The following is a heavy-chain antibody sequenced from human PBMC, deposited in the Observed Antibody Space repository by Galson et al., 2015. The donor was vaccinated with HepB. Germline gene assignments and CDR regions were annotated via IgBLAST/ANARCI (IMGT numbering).Heavy chain of an antibody. CDR3: LRMGNIAGYRSS. V-gene: IGHV3-73*01. CDR1: GFTFSGSA. D-gene: IGHD6-19*01. Sequence: SLRLSCATSGFTFSGSAIHWVRQASGRGLEWVGRIGSKGDNYATAYTASVKGRFSISRDDSRNTAYLQMNRLETEDTAVYYCLRMGNIAGYRSSWGQGTLVTVSS. CDR2: IGSKGDNYAT. J-gene: IGHJ4*02.